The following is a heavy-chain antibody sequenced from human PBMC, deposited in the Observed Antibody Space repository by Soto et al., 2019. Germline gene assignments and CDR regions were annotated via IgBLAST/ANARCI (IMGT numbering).Heavy chain of an antibody. V-gene: IGHV4-34*01. CDR3: ARAYFGAVPKDYYYYYMDV. D-gene: IGHD3-3*01. Sequence: SETLSLTCAVYGGSFSGYYWSWIRQPPGKGLEWIGEINHSGSTNYNPSLKSRVTISVDTSKNQFSLKLSSVTAADTAVYYCARAYFGAVPKDYYYYYMDVWGKGTTVTVSS. CDR1: GGSFSGYY. CDR2: INHSGST. J-gene: IGHJ6*03.